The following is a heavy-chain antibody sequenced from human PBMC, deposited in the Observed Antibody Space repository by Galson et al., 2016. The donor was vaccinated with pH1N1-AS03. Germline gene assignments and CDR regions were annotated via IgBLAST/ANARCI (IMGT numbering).Heavy chain of an antibody. V-gene: IGHV4-61*02. D-gene: IGHD5-24*01. J-gene: IGHJ4*02. Sequence: TLSLTCTVSGASISSSTYYWSWIRQPAGKGLEWIGRGYSSGHTNYNPSLKSRVTISVDTSKNQFSLRLSSVTAADTAFYFCAREDGSTVISKFDYSVQGTLVTVSS. CDR2: GYSSGHT. CDR3: AREDGSTVISKFDY. CDR1: GASISSSTYY.